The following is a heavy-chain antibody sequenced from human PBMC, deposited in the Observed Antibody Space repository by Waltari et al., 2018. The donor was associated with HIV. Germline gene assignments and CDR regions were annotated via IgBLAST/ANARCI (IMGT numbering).Heavy chain of an antibody. CDR1: GASISSDYW. J-gene: IGHJ4*02. CDR3: AVGSRGSGWPYFDF. CDR2: TYFAGTP. V-gene: IGHV4-4*02. Sequence: QVQLLESGPGLVKPSGTLFLTCDVSGASISSDYWWTWVRQSPGKSLEWVGETYFAGTPHSHPSLNGRVTVSLDSSKNQFSLSLTSMTSADTASYFCAVGSRGSGWPYFDFWGQGILVTVSS. D-gene: IGHD6-19*01.